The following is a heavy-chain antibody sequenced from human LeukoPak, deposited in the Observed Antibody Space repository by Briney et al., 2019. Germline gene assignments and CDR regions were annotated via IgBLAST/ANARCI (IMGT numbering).Heavy chain of an antibody. J-gene: IGHJ4*02. Sequence: GASVKVSCKVSGYTLTELSMHWVRQAPGKGLEWMGGFDPEDGETIYEQKFQGRVTMTEDTSTDTAYMELSSLRSEDTAVYYCATHASMETGRGYYYFPHFDYWGQGTLVTVSS. D-gene: IGHD3-22*01. CDR3: ATHASMETGRGYYYFPHFDY. V-gene: IGHV1-24*01. CDR1: GYTLTELS. CDR2: FDPEDGET.